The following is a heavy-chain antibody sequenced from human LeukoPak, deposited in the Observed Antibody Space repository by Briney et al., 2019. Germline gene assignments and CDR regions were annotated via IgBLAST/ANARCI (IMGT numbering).Heavy chain of an antibody. CDR3: ARGGSSSWYRRAFDY. D-gene: IGHD6-13*01. V-gene: IGHV4-34*01. Sequence: SETLSLTCAVYGGSFSGYYRSWIRQPPGKGLEWIGEINHSGSTNYNPSLKSRVTISVDTSKTQFSLKPSSVTAADTAVYYCARGGSSSWYRRAFDYWGQGTLVTVSS. CDR2: INHSGST. J-gene: IGHJ4*02. CDR1: GGSFSGYY.